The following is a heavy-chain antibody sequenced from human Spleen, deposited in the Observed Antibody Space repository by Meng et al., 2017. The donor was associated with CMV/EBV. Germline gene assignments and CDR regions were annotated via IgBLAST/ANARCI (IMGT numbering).Heavy chain of an antibody. CDR2: ISGSGGST. CDR3: AKGQDSRTSPGMDV. D-gene: IGHD2-2*01. J-gene: IGHJ6*02. Sequence: GGSLRLSCAASGFTFSSYAMSWVRQAPGKGLEWVSAISGSGGSTYYADSVKGRFTISRDNSKNTLYLQMNSLRAEDTAVYYCAKGQDSRTSPGMDVWGQGTTVTVSS. CDR1: GFTFSSYA. V-gene: IGHV3-23*01.